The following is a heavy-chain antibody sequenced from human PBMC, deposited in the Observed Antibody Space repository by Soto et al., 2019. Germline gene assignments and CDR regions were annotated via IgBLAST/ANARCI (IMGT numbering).Heavy chain of an antibody. V-gene: IGHV1-2*02. CDR2: INPRNGDK. Sequence: GASVKVSCKTSGYTFVDHYLYWVRQAPGQGLEWMGWINPRNGDKKYAQKLQGRVTMTRDTTITTTYMDLSALTSDDTAVYYCARGEVTRISVKDVRGPGTTVTVSS. CDR3: ARGEVTRISVKDV. D-gene: IGHD2-21*02. CDR1: GYTFVDHY. J-gene: IGHJ6*02.